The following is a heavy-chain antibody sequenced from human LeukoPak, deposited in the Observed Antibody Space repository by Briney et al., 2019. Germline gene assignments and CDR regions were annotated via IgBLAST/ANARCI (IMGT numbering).Heavy chain of an antibody. V-gene: IGHV3-7*04. Sequence: PGGSLRLSCAASGFTFSSFWMNWVRQAPGKGLEWVANIKQDGSEKYYVDSVKGRFTISRDNANNSLYLQMNSLRAEDMAVYYCARAIASAGRLVDYWGQGTLVTVSS. CDR3: ARAIASAGRLVDY. CDR1: GFTFSSFW. D-gene: IGHD6-13*01. CDR2: IKQDGSEK. J-gene: IGHJ4*02.